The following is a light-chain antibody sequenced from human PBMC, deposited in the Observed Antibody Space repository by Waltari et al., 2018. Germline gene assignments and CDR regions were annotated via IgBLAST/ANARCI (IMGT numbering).Light chain of an antibody. J-gene: IGKJ1*01. CDR1: QSVSSY. CDR2: DAS. CDR3: QQRSNWPRT. V-gene: IGKV3-11*01. Sequence: DIVFTQSPATLSLSPGETATLSCRASQSVSSYLAWYQQKPGQAPRLLIYDASNRATGIPARFSGSGSGTDFTLTISSLEPEDFAVYYCQQRSNWPRTFGQGTKVEIK.